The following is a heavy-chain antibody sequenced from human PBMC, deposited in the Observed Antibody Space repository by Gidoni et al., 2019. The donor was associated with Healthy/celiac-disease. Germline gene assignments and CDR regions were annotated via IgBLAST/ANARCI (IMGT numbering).Heavy chain of an antibody. D-gene: IGHD3-10*01. CDR2: KSYDGSNK. Sequence: QVPLVESGGGVVQPGRSLRLSCAASGFTFSVYGMHWVRQAPGKGLEWWAVKSYDGSNKYYADSVKGRFTISRDNSKNTLYLQMNSLRAEDTAVYYCAKELHQGVDAFDIWGQGTMVTVSS. CDR1: GFTFSVYG. J-gene: IGHJ3*02. V-gene: IGHV3-30*18. CDR3: AKELHQGVDAFDI.